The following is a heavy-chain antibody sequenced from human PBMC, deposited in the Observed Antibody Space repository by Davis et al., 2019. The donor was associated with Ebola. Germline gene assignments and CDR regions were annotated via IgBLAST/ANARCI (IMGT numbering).Heavy chain of an antibody. CDR3: AKSSPHGSGSYPDY. CDR1: VITFSSYA. Sequence: GESLKISCADSVITFSSYAMTWVRQAPGKGLEWVSAISGSGGTTYYAGSVKGRFTVSRDNSKKTMYLQMNSLRAEDTAVYYCAKSSPHGSGSYPDYWGQGTLVTVSS. D-gene: IGHD3-10*01. CDR2: ISGSGGTT. J-gene: IGHJ4*02. V-gene: IGHV3-23*01.